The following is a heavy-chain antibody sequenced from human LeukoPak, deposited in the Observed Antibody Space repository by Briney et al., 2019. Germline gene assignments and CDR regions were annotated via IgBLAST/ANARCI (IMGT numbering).Heavy chain of an antibody. Sequence: SETLSLTCSVSGASISTSAYYWGWIRQPPGKGLEWIGTIYYSGTTYFNPSLKSQVTISIDTSKNQFSLRLSSVTAADTAVYYCARTRGAGYSYGFNYYYYMDVWGKGTTVTVSS. J-gene: IGHJ6*03. CDR1: GASISTSAYY. CDR3: ARTRGAGYSYGFNYYYYMDV. V-gene: IGHV4-39*07. D-gene: IGHD5-18*01. CDR2: IYYSGTT.